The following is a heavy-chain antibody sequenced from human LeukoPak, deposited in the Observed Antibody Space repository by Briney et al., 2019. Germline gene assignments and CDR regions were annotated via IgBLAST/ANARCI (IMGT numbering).Heavy chain of an antibody. CDR3: ATYDNWVAGDV. V-gene: IGHV3-7*01. CDR2: IKKDGSEE. Sequence: GGSLRLSCAASEVAFSDYWMSWVRQAPGKGPEWVANIKKDGSEERYEDSVKGRFTVSRDNAKNSLFLQMNSLRVEDTAVYYCATYDNWVAGDVWGQGTTVSVSS. CDR1: EVAFSDYW. D-gene: IGHD3-22*01. J-gene: IGHJ6*02.